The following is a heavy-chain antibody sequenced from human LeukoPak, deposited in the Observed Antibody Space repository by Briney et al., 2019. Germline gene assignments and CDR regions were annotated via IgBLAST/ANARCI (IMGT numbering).Heavy chain of an antibody. J-gene: IGHJ6*02. CDR3: ARDPNTIVVVVAATYYYYGMDV. CDR1: GFTFSSYA. Sequence: GGSLRLSCAASGFTFSSYAMHWVRQAPGKGLEWVAVISYDGSNKYYADSVKGRFTISRDNSKNTLYLQMNSLRAEDTAVYYCARDPNTIVVVVAATYYYYGMDVWGQGTTVTVSS. CDR2: ISYDGSNK. D-gene: IGHD2-15*01. V-gene: IGHV3-30-3*01.